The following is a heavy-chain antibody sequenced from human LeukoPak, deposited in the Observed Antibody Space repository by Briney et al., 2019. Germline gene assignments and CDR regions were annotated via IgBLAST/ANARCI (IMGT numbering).Heavy chain of an antibody. CDR2: ISAYNGNT. J-gene: IGHJ4*02. D-gene: IGHD5-24*01. Sequence: ASVKVSCKASGGTFSSYAINWVRQAPGQGLEWMGWISAYNGNTNYAQELQGRVTMTTDTSTTTAYMELRSLRSDDTAVYYCARPQEEDGYNYNWAFDYWGQGTLVTVSS. CDR1: GGTFSSYA. V-gene: IGHV1-18*01. CDR3: ARPQEEDGYNYNWAFDY.